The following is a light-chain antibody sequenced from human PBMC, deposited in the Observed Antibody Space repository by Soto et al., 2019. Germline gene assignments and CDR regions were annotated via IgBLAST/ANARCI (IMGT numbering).Light chain of an antibody. CDR3: QQSFITPFT. CDR1: QEINSY. J-gene: IGKJ4*01. Sequence: DIQMTQFPSSLAASVGDRITNTCRANQEINSYVNWYVQKPGKAPDLLVYAASSLQSGVPSRFSGSGSGTDFILTISSLQPEDSATYYCQQSFITPFTFGGGTKVEVK. CDR2: AAS. V-gene: IGKV1-39*01.